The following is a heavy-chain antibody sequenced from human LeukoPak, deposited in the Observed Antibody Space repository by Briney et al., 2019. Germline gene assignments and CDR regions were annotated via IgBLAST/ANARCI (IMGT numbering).Heavy chain of an antibody. CDR2: INHSGST. V-gene: IGHV4-34*01. J-gene: IGHJ4*02. CDR1: GGSFSGYY. D-gene: IGHD3-10*01. Sequence: PSETLSLTCAVYGGSFSGYYWSWIRQPPGKGLEWIGEINHSGSTNYNPSLKSRVTISVDTPKNQFSLKLRSVTAADTAVYYCARLVDYGSGSHWGQGTLVIVSS. CDR3: ARLVDYGSGSH.